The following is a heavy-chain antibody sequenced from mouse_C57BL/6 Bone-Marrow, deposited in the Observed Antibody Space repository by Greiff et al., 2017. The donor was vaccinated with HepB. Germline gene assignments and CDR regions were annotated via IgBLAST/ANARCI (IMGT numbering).Heavy chain of an antibody. V-gene: IGHV6-6*01. Sequence: EVKVEESGGGLVQPGGSMKLSCAASGFTFSDAWMDWVRQSPEKGLEWVAEIRNKANNHATYYAESVKGRFTISRDDSKSSVYLQMNSLRAEDTGIYYCTRGVPNWDGAWFAYWGQGTLVTVSA. J-gene: IGHJ3*01. CDR3: TRGVPNWDGAWFAY. D-gene: IGHD4-1*01. CDR2: IRNKANNHAT. CDR1: GFTFSDAW.